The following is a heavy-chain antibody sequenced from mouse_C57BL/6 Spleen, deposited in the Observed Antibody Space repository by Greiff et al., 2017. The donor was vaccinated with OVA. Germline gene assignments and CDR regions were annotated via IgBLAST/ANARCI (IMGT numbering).Heavy chain of an antibody. D-gene: IGHD2-1*01. V-gene: IGHV3-1*01. Sequence: EVKLVESGPGMVKPSQSLSLTCTVTGYSITSGYDWHWIRHFPGNKLEWMGYISYSGSTNYNPSLKSRISITHDTSKNHFFLKLNSVTTEDTATYYCARGDYYGNYFDYWGQGTTLTVSS. CDR3: ARGDYYGNYFDY. J-gene: IGHJ2*01. CDR1: GYSITSGYD. CDR2: ISYSGST.